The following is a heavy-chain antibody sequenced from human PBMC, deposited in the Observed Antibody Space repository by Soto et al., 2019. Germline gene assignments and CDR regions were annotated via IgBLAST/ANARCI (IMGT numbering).Heavy chain of an antibody. CDR3: ARDFNSYGYWALDI. CDR2: ISSSSSTI. D-gene: IGHD5-18*01. CDR1: GFTFSSYS. V-gene: IGHV3-48*02. Sequence: GGSLRLSCAASGFTFSSYSMNWVRQAPGKGLEWVSYISSSSSTIYYVDSVKGRFTISRDNAKNSLYLQMNSLRDEDTAVYYCARDFNSYGYWALDIWGQGTMVTVS. J-gene: IGHJ3*02.